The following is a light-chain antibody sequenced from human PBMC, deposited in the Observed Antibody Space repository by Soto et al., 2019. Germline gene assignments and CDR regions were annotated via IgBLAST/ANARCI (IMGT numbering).Light chain of an antibody. V-gene: IGLV8-61*01. CDR2: NTN. Sequence: QTVVTQEPSFSVSPGGTVTLTCGLSSDSVSPSHFPSWYQQTPGQAPRTLIYNTNTRSSGVPDRFSGSILGKRAALTITGAQADDESDYYCGLYVRSGILVFGGGTKLTVL. J-gene: IGLJ2*01. CDR3: GLYVRSGILV. CDR1: SDSVSPSHF.